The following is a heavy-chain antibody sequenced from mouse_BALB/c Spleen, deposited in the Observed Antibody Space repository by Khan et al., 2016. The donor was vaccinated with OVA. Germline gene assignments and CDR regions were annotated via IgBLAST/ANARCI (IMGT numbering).Heavy chain of an antibody. CDR2: ISYSGNS. J-gene: IGHJ3*01. Sequence: VQLKESGPSLVKPSQTLSLTCSVTGDSITSGYWNWIRKFPGNKLEYMGYISYSGNSYYNPSLKSRISITRDTSKNQYYLQLNSVTTEDTATFYCTCELRGFAYWGQGTLVTVSA. V-gene: IGHV3-8*02. D-gene: IGHD1-1*01. CDR3: TCELRGFAY. CDR1: GDSITSGY.